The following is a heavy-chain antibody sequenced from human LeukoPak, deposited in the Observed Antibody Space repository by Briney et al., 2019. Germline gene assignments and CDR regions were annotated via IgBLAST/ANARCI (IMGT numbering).Heavy chain of an antibody. CDR2: ISAGGGST. Sequence: GGSQRLSCADSGFTLSTYAMNWVRQAPGKGLEWVSGISAGGGSTYYADSVKGRFTISRDNSKNTLYLQMNSLTVEDTAVYYCAKSPRSAADNWFDPWGQGTLVTVSS. CDR1: GFTLSTYA. CDR3: AKSPRSAADNWFDP. V-gene: IGHV3-23*01. J-gene: IGHJ5*02. D-gene: IGHD6-13*01.